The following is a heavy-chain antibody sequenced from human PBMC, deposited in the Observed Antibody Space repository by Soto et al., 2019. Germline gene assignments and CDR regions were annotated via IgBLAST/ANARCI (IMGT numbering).Heavy chain of an antibody. CDR3: ARAYEGDYFDY. D-gene: IGHD3-16*01. V-gene: IGHV3-30-3*01. CDR1: GFTFSNYA. J-gene: IGHJ4*02. Sequence: PGGSLRLSCAASGFTFSNYALHWVRQAPGKGLEWVAVISDDGSNKYYADYVKGRFTISRDNSKNTLYLQMNSLRAEDTAVYYCARAYEGDYFDYWGQGTLVTVSS. CDR2: ISDDGSNK.